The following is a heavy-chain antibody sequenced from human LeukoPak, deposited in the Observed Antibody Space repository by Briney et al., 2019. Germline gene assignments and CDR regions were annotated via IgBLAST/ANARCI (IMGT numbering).Heavy chain of an antibody. D-gene: IGHD3-22*01. Sequence: ASVKVSCKASGYTFTGYYMHWVRQAPGQGLEWMGWINPNSGGTNYAQKFQGRVTMTRDTSIGTAYMELSRLRSDDTAVYYCARVVYYDPRRFDPWGQGTLVTVSS. CDR3: ARVVYYDPRRFDP. CDR1: GYTFTGYY. V-gene: IGHV1-2*02. CDR2: INPNSGGT. J-gene: IGHJ5*02.